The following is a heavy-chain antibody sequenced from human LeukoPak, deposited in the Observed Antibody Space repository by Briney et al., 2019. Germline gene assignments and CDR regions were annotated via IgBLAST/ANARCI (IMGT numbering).Heavy chain of an antibody. CDR3: ARDPSLGYCGGDCYSDAFDI. J-gene: IGHJ3*02. V-gene: IGHV1-69*13. CDR1: GGTFSSYA. D-gene: IGHD2-21*02. Sequence: SVKVSCKASGGTFSSYAISWVRQAPGQGLEWMGGIIPIFGTANYAQKFQGRVTITADESTSTAYMELSSLRSEDTAVYYCARDPSLGYCGGDCYSDAFDIWGQGTMVTVSS. CDR2: IIPIFGTA.